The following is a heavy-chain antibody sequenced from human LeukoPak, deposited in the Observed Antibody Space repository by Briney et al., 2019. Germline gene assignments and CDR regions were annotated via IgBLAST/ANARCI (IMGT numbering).Heavy chain of an antibody. CDR1: GYTFTGYY. Sequence: ASVKVSCKASGYTFTGYYMHWVRQAPGQGLEWMGWINPNSGGTNYAQKFQGRVTMTRDTSISTAYMELSRLRSDDTAVYYCARVTGYMTEDYFDYWGQGTLITVSS. V-gene: IGHV1-2*02. CDR2: INPNSGGT. CDR3: ARVTGYMTEDYFDY. D-gene: IGHD6-13*01. J-gene: IGHJ4*02.